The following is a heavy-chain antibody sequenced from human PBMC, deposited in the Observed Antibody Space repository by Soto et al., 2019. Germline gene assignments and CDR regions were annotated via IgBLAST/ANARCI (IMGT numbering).Heavy chain of an antibody. CDR2: ISAYNGNT. V-gene: IGHV1-18*01. D-gene: IGHD2-15*01. Sequence: ASVKVSCKASGYTFTSYGISWVRQAPGQGLERMGWISAYNGNTNYAQKLQGRVTMTTDTSTSTAYMELRSLRSDDTAVYYCAREPGYCSGGSCYGNFDLWGRGTLVTVSS. CDR1: GYTFTSYG. J-gene: IGHJ2*01. CDR3: AREPGYCSGGSCYGNFDL.